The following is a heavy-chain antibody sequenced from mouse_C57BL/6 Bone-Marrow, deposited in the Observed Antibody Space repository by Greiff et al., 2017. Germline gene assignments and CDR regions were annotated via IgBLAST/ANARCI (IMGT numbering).Heavy chain of an antibody. Sequence: VHLVESGAELVKPGASVKLSCKASGYIFTEYTIHWVKQRSGQGLGWIGWFYPGSGSIKYNERFKDKATLTADKSSNTVYMELSRLTSEDSAVYFCARHERYYDYEGYFDYWGQGTTLTVSS. V-gene: IGHV1-62-2*01. CDR2: FYPGSGSI. CDR1: GYIFTEYT. J-gene: IGHJ2*01. CDR3: ARHERYYDYEGYFDY. D-gene: IGHD2-4*01.